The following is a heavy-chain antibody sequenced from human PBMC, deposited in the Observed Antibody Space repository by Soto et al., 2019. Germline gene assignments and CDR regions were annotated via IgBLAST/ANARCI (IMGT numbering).Heavy chain of an antibody. D-gene: IGHD2-2*01. J-gene: IGHJ6*02. V-gene: IGHV1-46*01. CDR1: GYTFTSYY. Sequence: GASVKVSCKASGYTFTSYYMDWVRQAPGQGLEWMGIINPSGGSTSYAQKFQGRVTMTRDTSTSTVYMELSSLRSEDTAVYYCARRGYCSSTSCPAYGMDVWGQGTTVTVSS. CDR2: INPSGGST. CDR3: ARRGYCSSTSCPAYGMDV.